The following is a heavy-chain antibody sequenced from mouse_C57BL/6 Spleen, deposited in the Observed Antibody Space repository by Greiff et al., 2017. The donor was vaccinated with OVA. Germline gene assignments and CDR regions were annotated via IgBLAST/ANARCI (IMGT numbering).Heavy chain of an antibody. J-gene: IGHJ4*01. V-gene: IGHV1-22*01. CDR1: GYTFTDYN. CDR3: ARGHYYGYAMDY. D-gene: IGHD1-2*01. Sequence: EVKLQESGPELVKPGASVKMSCKASGYTFTDYNMHWVKQSHGKSLEWIGYINPNNGGTSYNQKFKGKATLTVNKSSSTAYMELRSLTSEDSAVYYCARGHYYGYAMDYWGQGTSVTVSS. CDR2: INPNNGGT.